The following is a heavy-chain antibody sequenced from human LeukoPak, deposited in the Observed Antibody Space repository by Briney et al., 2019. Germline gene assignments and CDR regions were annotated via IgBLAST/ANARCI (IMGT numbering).Heavy chain of an antibody. J-gene: IGHJ5*02. V-gene: IGHV4-59*01. Sequence: SETPSLTCTVSGASINSNYWSWIRQSPGKGLECIAYIYYNGDINYNPSLRSRATISLDTSRNQVSLKLTSLTAADTAVYYCARGHYDLGPWGQGTLVTVSS. CDR1: GASINSNY. CDR2: IYYNGDI. CDR3: ARGHYDLGP. D-gene: IGHD3-22*01.